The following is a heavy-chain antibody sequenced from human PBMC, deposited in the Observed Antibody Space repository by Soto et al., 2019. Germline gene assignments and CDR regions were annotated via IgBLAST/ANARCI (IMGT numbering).Heavy chain of an antibody. Sequence: PSETLSLTCTVSGGSISSYYWSWIRQPPGKGLEWIGYIYYSGSTNYNPSLKSRVTISVDTSKNQFSLKLSSVTAADTAVYYCARDQNGDYYFDYWGQGTLVTVS. V-gene: IGHV4-59*01. CDR2: IYYSGST. CDR1: GGSISSYY. CDR3: ARDQNGDYYFDY. D-gene: IGHD4-17*01. J-gene: IGHJ4*02.